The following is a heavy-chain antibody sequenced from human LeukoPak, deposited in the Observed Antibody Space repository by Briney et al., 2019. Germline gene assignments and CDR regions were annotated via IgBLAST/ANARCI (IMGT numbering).Heavy chain of an antibody. CDR1: GGSISSSSYY. V-gene: IGHV4-39*01. CDR3: ARPRGSPYSWFDP. J-gene: IGHJ5*02. D-gene: IGHD2-15*01. Sequence: PSETLSLTCTVSGGSISSSSYYWGWIRQPPGKGLEWIGSIYYSGSTYYNPSLKSRVTISVDTSKNQFSLKLSSVTAADTAVYYCARPRGSPYSWFDPWGQGTLVTVSS. CDR2: IYYSGST.